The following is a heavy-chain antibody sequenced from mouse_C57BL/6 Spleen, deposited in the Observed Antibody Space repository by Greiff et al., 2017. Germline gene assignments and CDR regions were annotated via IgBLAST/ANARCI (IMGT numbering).Heavy chain of an antibody. J-gene: IGHJ3*01. CDR1: GYAFSSSW. CDR2: IYPGDGDT. CDR3: ANLLLRLGVFAD. V-gene: IGHV1-82*01. Sequence: QVQLQQSGPELVKPGASVKISCKASGYAFSSSWMNWVKQRPGKGLEWIGRIYPGDGDTNYNGKFKGKATLTADKSSSTAYMQLSSLTSEDSAVYFCANLLLRLGVFADWGKGTLVTVSA. D-gene: IGHD1-1*01.